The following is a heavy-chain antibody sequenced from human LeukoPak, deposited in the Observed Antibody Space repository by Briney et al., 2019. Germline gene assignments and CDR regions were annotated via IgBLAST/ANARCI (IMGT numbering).Heavy chain of an antibody. CDR3: ARALGYCSSTSCYISAYLDY. Sequence: GGSLRLSCAASGFTFSSYWMSWARQAPGKGLEWVANIKQDGSEKYYVDSVKGRFTISRDNPKNSLYLQMNRLRAEDTAVYYCARALGYCSSTSCYISAYLDYWGQGTLVTVSS. V-gene: IGHV3-7*04. J-gene: IGHJ4*02. CDR2: IKQDGSEK. D-gene: IGHD2-2*02. CDR1: GFTFSSYW.